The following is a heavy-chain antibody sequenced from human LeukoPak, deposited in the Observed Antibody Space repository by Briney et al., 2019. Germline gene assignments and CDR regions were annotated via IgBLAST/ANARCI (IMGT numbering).Heavy chain of an antibody. CDR3: AKDDQDCSSTSCYVLDY. Sequence: GGSLRLSCAASGFTFSSYAMSWVRQAPGKGLEWVSVIYSGGSTYYADSVKGRFTISRDNSKNTLYLQMNSLRAEDTAVYYCAKDDQDCSSTSCYVLDYWGQGTLVTVSS. CDR1: GFTFSSYA. J-gene: IGHJ4*02. V-gene: IGHV3-23*03. CDR2: IYSGGST. D-gene: IGHD2-2*01.